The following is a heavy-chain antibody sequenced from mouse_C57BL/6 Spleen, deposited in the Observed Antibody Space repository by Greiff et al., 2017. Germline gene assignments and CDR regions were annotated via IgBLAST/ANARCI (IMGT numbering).Heavy chain of an antibody. Sequence: QVQLQQSGAELARPGASVKMSCKASGYTFTSYTMHWVKQRPGQGLEWIGYINPSSGYTKYNLKFKDKATLTADKSSSTAYMQLSSLTSEDSAVYYCARSGLYGSSYVEFAYWGQGTLVTVSA. CDR3: ARSGLYGSSYVEFAY. CDR1: GYTFTSYT. J-gene: IGHJ3*01. D-gene: IGHD1-1*01. CDR2: INPSSGYT. V-gene: IGHV1-4*01.